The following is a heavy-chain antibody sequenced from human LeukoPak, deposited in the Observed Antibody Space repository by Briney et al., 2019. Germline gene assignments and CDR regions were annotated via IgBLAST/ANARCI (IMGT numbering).Heavy chain of an antibody. Sequence: GESLKISCKGSGYILTSYWITWVRQMPGKGLEWMGRIDPSDSYTSSSPSFQGHITISADQSISTAYLQWSSLKASDTAIYYCARHPRGTYTFDYWGQGTLVTVSS. CDR2: IDPSDSYT. V-gene: IGHV5-10-1*01. CDR3: ARHPRGTYTFDY. CDR1: GYILTSYW. D-gene: IGHD1-26*01. J-gene: IGHJ4*02.